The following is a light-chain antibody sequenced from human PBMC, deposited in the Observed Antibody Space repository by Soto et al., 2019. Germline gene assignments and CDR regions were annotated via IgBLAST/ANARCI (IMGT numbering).Light chain of an antibody. CDR2: DAS. Sequence: DIQMTQSPSTLNASVGDIFTITCRASQSISSWLAWYQQKPGKAPKLLIYDASSLESGVPSRFSGSGSGTEFTLTISSLQPDDFATYYCQQYNSYSLWTFGQGTKVDIK. J-gene: IGKJ1*01. CDR1: QSISSW. V-gene: IGKV1-5*01. CDR3: QQYNSYSLWT.